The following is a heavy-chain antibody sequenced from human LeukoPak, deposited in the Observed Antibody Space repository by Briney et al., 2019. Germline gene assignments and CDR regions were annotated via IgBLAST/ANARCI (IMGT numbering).Heavy chain of an antibody. CDR2: IYYSGST. CDR3: ARGYYGSGSFFDY. CDR1: GGSISTYY. J-gene: IGHJ4*02. D-gene: IGHD3-10*01. Sequence: KPSDTLSLTCIVPGGSISTYYWSWIRQPPGKGLEWIGYIYYSGSTNYNPSLKGRVTISVDTSKNQFSLKLSSVTAADTAVYYCARGYYGSGSFFDYWGQGTLVTVSS. V-gene: IGHV4-59*01.